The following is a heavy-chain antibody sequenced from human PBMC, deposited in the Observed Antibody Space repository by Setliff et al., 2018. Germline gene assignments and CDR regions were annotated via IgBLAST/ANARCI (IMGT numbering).Heavy chain of an antibody. Sequence: GGSLRLSCAASEFTVSNNVMSWVRQAPGKGLEWVSSISGGSKSYADSGKGRFTISRDNPKNTVYVQMGSRGPEDTAVYYCAGVGRYSSSSLDYWGQGTLVTVSS. D-gene: IGHD6-6*01. CDR1: EFTVSNNV. CDR2: ISGGSK. J-gene: IGHJ4*02. CDR3: AGVGRYSSSSLDY. V-gene: IGHV3-66*01.